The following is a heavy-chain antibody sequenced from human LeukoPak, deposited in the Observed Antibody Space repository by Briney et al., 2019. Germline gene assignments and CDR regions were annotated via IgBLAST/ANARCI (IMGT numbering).Heavy chain of an antibody. V-gene: IGHV3-23*01. Sequence: PGGSLRLSCIASGFTVNINYMTWVRQAPGKGLEWVSAISGSGVSTYYADSVKGRFTISRDNSKNTLYLQMNSLRAEDTAVYYCAKDFKTGGLYYFDYWGQGTLVTVSS. CDR3: AKDFKTGGLYYFDY. CDR2: ISGSGVST. D-gene: IGHD7-27*01. CDR1: GFTVNINY. J-gene: IGHJ4*02.